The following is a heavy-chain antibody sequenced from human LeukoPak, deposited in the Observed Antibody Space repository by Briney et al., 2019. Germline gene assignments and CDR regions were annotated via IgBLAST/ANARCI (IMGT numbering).Heavy chain of an antibody. Sequence: GGSLRLSCEASGLTFSNSWMHWVRQAPGKGLVWVSRINNEGTTISYADSVKGRFTISRDNAKNTLYLQMNSLRAEDTAVYYCARVSGLGMNEYYQHWGQGTLATVAS. CDR1: GLTFSNSW. V-gene: IGHV3-74*01. D-gene: IGHD3-10*01. J-gene: IGHJ1*01. CDR2: INNEGTTI. CDR3: ARVSGLGMNEYYQH.